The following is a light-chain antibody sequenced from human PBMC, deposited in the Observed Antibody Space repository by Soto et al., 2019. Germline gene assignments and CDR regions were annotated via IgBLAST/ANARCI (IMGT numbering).Light chain of an antibody. CDR2: RTN. CDR1: SSNIGSNY. CDR3: ATWDDSLSGVL. J-gene: IGLJ3*02. V-gene: IGLV1-47*01. Sequence: QSVLTQPPSASETPGQRVTISCSGSSSNIGSNYVYWYQQLPGTAPKLLIYRTNQRPSGVPDRFSGSKSGTSASLAISGLRSEDEAEYYCATWDDSLSGVLFGGGTKLTVL.